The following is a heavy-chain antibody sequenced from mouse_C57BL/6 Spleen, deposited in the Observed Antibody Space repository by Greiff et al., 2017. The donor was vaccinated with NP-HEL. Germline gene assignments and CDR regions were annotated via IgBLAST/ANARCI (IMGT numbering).Heavy chain of an antibody. V-gene: IGHV1-64*01. CDR2: IHPNSGST. CDR1: GYTFTSYW. Sequence: QVQLQQPGAELVKPGASVKLSCKASGYTFTSYWMHWVKQRPGQGLEWIGMIHPNSGSTNYNEKFKSKATLTVDKSSSTAYMQLSSLTSEDSAVYYCAREVVTKGYFDYWGKGTTLTVSS. J-gene: IGHJ2*01. CDR3: AREVVTKGYFDY. D-gene: IGHD2-12*01.